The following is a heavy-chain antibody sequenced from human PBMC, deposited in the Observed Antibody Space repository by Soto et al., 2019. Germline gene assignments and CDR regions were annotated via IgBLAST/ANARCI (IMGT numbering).Heavy chain of an antibody. CDR1: GYTFTSYA. D-gene: IGHD3-3*01. J-gene: IGHJ4*02. Sequence: QVQLVQSGAEVKKPGASVKVSCKASGYTFTSYAMHWVRQAPGQRLEWMGWINAGNGNTKYSQKFQGRVTITRDTSASTADMELSSLRSEDTAVYYCARGDDFWSGYYISDYWGQGTLVTVSS. V-gene: IGHV1-3*01. CDR2: INAGNGNT. CDR3: ARGDDFWSGYYISDY.